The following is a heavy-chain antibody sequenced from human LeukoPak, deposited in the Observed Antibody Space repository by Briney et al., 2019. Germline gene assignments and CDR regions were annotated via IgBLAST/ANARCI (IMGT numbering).Heavy chain of an antibody. CDR3: AREWQGEYYYIDV. CDR2: IIPIFGTA. CDR1: GGTSSSYA. V-gene: IGHV1-69*05. Sequence: SVKVSCKASGGTSSSYATSWVRHAPGQGIEWMGGIIPIFGTANYAQKFQGRVTITTDESTSTAYMELSSLRSEDTAVYYCAREWQGEYYYIDVWGKGTRSPSP. J-gene: IGHJ6*03. D-gene: IGHD3-10*01.